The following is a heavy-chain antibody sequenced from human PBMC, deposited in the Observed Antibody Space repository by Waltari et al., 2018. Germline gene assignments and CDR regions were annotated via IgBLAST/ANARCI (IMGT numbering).Heavy chain of an antibody. V-gene: IGHV1-24*01. CDR3: ATGRVAATPGPWFDP. CDR2: FDPEECET. CDR1: GYTLTALS. J-gene: IGHJ5*02. Sequence: QVQMVQSGAEEKKPGASVKVSCKVSGYTLTALSMHWVRQAPGKGLEWMGGFDPEECETIYAQKFQGRVTMTEDTSTDTAYMELSSLRSEDTAVYYCATGRVAATPGPWFDPWGQGTLVTVSS. D-gene: IGHD2-15*01.